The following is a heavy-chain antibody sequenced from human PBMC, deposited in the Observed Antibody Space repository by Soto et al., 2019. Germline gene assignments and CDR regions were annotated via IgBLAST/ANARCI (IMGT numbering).Heavy chain of an antibody. D-gene: IGHD2-15*01. CDR1: GYPVTAYY. J-gene: IGHJ3*02. CDR3: ARGGGVVVAGSAEFDM. CDR2: INPANGAA. V-gene: IGHV1-2*02. Sequence: QLHLVQSGAVVKKPGASVTVSCSASGYPVTAYYMHWVRQAPGRGLEWMGGINPANGAAKYTQTFQGRVTVTSETSTITVFMGLSGLTSEGTAVFSCARGGGVVVAGSAEFDMWGQGSLVT.